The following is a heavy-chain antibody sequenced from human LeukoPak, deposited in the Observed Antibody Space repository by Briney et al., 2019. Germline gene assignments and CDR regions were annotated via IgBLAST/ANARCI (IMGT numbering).Heavy chain of an antibody. Sequence: GGSLRLSCAAPGFTFSIYAMTWVRQAPGKGLEWVSAISGSADSTYYADSVKGRFTISRDNSKNTLYLQMNSLRAEDTAVYYCAKDQRRGYSSSTSCYIDYWGQGTLVTVSS. J-gene: IGHJ4*02. CDR3: AKDQRRGYSSSTSCYIDY. CDR1: GFTFSIYA. D-gene: IGHD2-2*02. CDR2: ISGSADST. V-gene: IGHV3-23*01.